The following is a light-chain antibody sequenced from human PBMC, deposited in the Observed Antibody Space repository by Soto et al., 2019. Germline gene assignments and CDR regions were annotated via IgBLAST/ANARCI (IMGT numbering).Light chain of an antibody. V-gene: IGLV1-47*01. J-gene: IGLJ1*01. CDR2: RNN. Sequence: QSVLTQPPSASGTPGQRVTISCSGSSSNIGSNYVYWYQQLPGTAPKLLIYRNNQRPSVVPDRFSGSKSGTSDSLAISGLRSEDEADYYCAAWDDSLSGDVFGTGTKLTVL. CDR1: SSNIGSNY. CDR3: AAWDDSLSGDV.